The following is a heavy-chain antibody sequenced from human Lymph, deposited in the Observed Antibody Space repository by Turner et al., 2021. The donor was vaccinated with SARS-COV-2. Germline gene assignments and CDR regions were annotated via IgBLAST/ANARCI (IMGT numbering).Heavy chain of an antibody. CDR3: ARDIPTTADYFDC. Sequence: EVQLVESGGGLVKPGGSLRLSCAASGFTFSTYSMNWVRQAPGKGLEWISSISSTSSYKYYADSVKGRFTISRDDAKNSLFLQMNSLRAEDTAVYYCARDIPTTADYFDCWGQGTLVTVSS. CDR1: GFTFSTYS. CDR2: ISSTSSYK. D-gene: IGHD4-17*01. J-gene: IGHJ4*02. V-gene: IGHV3-21*01.